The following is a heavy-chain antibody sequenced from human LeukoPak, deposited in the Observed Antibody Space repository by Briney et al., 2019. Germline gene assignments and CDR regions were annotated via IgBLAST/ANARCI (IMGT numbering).Heavy chain of an antibody. Sequence: PSETLSLTCTVSGGSISSSSYYWGWIRQPPGKGLEWIGSIYYSGSTYYNPSLKSRVTISVDTSKHQFSLKLSSVTAADTAVYYCARSRLLGNWFDPWGQGTLVTVSS. J-gene: IGHJ5*02. CDR3: ARSRLLGNWFDP. D-gene: IGHD3-16*01. CDR1: GGSISSSSYY. V-gene: IGHV4-39*01. CDR2: IYYSGST.